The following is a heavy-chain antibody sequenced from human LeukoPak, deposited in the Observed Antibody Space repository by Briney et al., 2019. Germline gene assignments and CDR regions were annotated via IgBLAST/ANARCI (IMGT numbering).Heavy chain of an antibody. D-gene: IGHD6-13*01. CDR1: GFTFSSYG. CDR2: ISYDGSNK. CDR3: ALDLLAAAGTGSDY. J-gene: IGHJ4*02. V-gene: IGHV3-30*03. Sequence: GGSLRLSCAASGFTFSSYGMHWVRQAPGKGLEWVAVISYDGSNKYYADSVKGRFTISRDNSKNSLCLQMNSLRAEDTAVYYCALDLLAAAGTGSDYWGQGTLVTVSS.